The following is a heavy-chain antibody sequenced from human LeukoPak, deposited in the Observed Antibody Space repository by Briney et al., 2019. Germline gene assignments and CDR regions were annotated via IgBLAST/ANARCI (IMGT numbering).Heavy chain of an antibody. Sequence: SETLSLTCGVAGYSISSDYYWGWIRQPPGEGLEWIGNIYHSGSTYYNPSLESRVTISIDTSKNQFTLKLSSVTAADTAVYYCARLFLMGSTPHYFDYWGQGTLVTVSS. CDR3: ARLFLMGSTPHYFDY. J-gene: IGHJ4*02. V-gene: IGHV4-38-2*01. CDR2: IYHSGST. CDR1: GYSISSDYY. D-gene: IGHD2-8*01.